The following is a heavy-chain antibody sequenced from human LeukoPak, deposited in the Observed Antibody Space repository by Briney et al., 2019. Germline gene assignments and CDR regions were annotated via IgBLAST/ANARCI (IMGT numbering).Heavy chain of an antibody. V-gene: IGHV4-34*01. D-gene: IGHD6-13*01. J-gene: IGHJ5*02. CDR1: GGSFSGYY. CDR2: INHSGST. Sequence: SETLSLTCAVYGGSFSGYYWRWIRQPPGKGLEWIGEINHSGSTNYNPSLKSRVTISVDTSKNQFSLKLSSVTAADTAVYYCAKDRSSRFSMDWFDPWGQGTLVTVSS. CDR3: AKDRSSRFSMDWFDP.